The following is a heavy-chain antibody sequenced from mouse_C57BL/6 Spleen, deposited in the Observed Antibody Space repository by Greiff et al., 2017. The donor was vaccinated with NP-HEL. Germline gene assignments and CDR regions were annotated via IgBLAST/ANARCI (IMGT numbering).Heavy chain of an antibody. CDR3: ATYYSNYEGAMDY. CDR2: ISDGGSYT. D-gene: IGHD2-5*01. J-gene: IGHJ4*01. Sequence: EVKVEESGGGLVKPGGSLKLSCAASGFTFSSYAMSWVRQTPEKRLEWVATISDGGSYTYYPDNVKGRFTISRDNAKNNLYLQMSHLKSEDTAMYYCATYYSNYEGAMDYWGQGTSVTVSS. CDR1: GFTFSSYA. V-gene: IGHV5-4*03.